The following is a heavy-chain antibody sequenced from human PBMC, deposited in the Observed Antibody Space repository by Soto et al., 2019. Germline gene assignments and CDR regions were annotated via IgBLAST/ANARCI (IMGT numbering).Heavy chain of an antibody. J-gene: IGHJ4*02. CDR3: ARGTRYYDILTGYGIDY. Sequence: RASVKVSCKASGYTFTSYGISWVREAPGQGLEWMGWISAYNGNTNYAQKLQGRVTMTTDTSTSTAYMELRSLRSDDTAVYYCARGTRYYDILTGYGIDYWGQGTLVTVSS. V-gene: IGHV1-18*01. CDR2: ISAYNGNT. CDR1: GYTFTSYG. D-gene: IGHD3-9*01.